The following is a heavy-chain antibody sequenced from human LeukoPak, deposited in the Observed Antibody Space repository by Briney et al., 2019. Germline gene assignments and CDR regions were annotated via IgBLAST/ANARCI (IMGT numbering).Heavy chain of an antibody. CDR1: GGTFSSYA. CDR2: IIPILGIA. D-gene: IGHD6-19*01. Sequence: GASVKVSCKASGGTFSSYAISWVRQAPGQGLEWMGRIIPILGIANYAQKFQGRVTITTDKSTSTAYMELNSLRDEDTAVYYCARDRGIAVDWGQGTLVTVSS. V-gene: IGHV1-69*04. CDR3: ARDRGIAVD. J-gene: IGHJ4*02.